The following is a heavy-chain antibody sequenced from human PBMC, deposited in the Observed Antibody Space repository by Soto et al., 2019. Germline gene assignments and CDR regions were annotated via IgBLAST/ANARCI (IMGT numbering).Heavy chain of an antibody. Sequence: PGGSPRLSCAASGFTFSSYGMHWVRQAPGKGLEWVAVISYDGSNKYYADSVKGRFTISRDNSKNTLYLQMNSLRAEDTAVYYCAKDLGPVLRFLEWLFYYYYGMDVWGQGTTVTVSS. V-gene: IGHV3-30*18. CDR3: AKDLGPVLRFLEWLFYYYYGMDV. J-gene: IGHJ6*02. D-gene: IGHD3-3*01. CDR1: GFTFSSYG. CDR2: ISYDGSNK.